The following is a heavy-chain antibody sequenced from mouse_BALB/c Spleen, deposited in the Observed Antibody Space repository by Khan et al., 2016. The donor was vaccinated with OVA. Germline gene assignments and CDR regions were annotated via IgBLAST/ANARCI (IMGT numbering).Heavy chain of an antibody. CDR1: GFSFSSYS. V-gene: IGHV5-6-4*01. CDR2: ISSGGTYT. J-gene: IGHJ2*01. Sequence: EVQLQESGGGLVRPGGSLKLSCAASGFSFSSYSMSWVRQTPEKRLEWVATISSGGTYTYYPDSVKGRFTISRDNAKNTLYLQMSSLKSEDTAMYYCTRHRGYYGQNPYVDYWGQGTTLTVSS. D-gene: IGHD1-1*01. CDR3: TRHRGYYGQNPYVDY.